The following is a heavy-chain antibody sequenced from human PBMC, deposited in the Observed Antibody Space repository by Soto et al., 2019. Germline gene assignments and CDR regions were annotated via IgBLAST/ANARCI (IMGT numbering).Heavy chain of an antibody. V-gene: IGHV1-69*02. D-gene: IGHD3-3*01. Sequence: ASVKVSCKASGGTFSSYTISWVRQAPGQGLEWMGRIIPILGIANYAQKFQGRVTITADKSTSTAYMELSSLRSEDTAVYYCASDTYYDFWSGYLDYWGQGTLVTVSS. CDR2: IIPILGIA. J-gene: IGHJ4*02. CDR3: ASDTYYDFWSGYLDY. CDR1: GGTFSSYT.